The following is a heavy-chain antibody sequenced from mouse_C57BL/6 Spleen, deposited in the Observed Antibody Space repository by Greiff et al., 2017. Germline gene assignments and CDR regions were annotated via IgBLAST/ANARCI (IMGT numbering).Heavy chain of an antibody. CDR2: ISDGGSYT. CDR1: GFTFSSYA. Sequence: EVQGVESGGGLVKPGGSLKLSCAASGFTFSSYAMSWVRQTPEKRLEWVATISDGGSYTYYPDNVKGRFTISRDNAKNNLYLQMSHLKSEDTAMYYCARNYYGSSLYYAMDYWGQGTSVTVSS. CDR3: ARNYYGSSLYYAMDY. J-gene: IGHJ4*01. D-gene: IGHD1-1*01. V-gene: IGHV5-4*01.